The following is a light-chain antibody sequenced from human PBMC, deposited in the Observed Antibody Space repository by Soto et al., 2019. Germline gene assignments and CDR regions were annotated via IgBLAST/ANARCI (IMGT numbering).Light chain of an antibody. Sequence: AIPMTQFPSSLSASVGDRVTITCRASQDIRSDLGWYQQRPGKAPNLLIYATSSLQSGVPSRFSGSGSGTDFTLTISSLQPEDFATYYCLQDNKYPLTFGGGTKVEIK. J-gene: IGKJ4*01. CDR2: ATS. CDR1: QDIRSD. CDR3: LQDNKYPLT. V-gene: IGKV1-6*01.